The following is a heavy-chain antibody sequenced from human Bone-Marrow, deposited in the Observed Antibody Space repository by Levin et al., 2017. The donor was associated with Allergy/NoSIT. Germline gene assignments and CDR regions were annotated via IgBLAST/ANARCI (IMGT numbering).Heavy chain of an antibody. CDR1: GFSLSTSGVG. J-gene: IGHJ4*02. CDR2: IYWDDDK. CDR3: AHRYRSGWYVYFDY. V-gene: IGHV2-5*02. D-gene: IGHD6-19*01. Sequence: SGPTLVKPTQTLTLTCTFSGFSLSTSGVGVGWIRQPPGKALEWLALIYWDDDKRYSPSLKSRLTITKDTSKNQVVLTMTNMDPVDTATYYCAHRYRSGWYVYFDYWGQGTLVTVSS.